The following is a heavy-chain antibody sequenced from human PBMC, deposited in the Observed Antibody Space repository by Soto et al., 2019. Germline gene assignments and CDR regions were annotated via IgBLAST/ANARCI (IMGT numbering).Heavy chain of an antibody. CDR2: IYYSGNT. J-gene: IGHJ2*01. D-gene: IGHD3-16*01. Sequence: QLQLQESGPGLVKPSETLSLTCTVSGGSISTRNYYWGWIRQPPGKGLEWIGRIYYSGNTYYKPSLKSRVTFSVDTSKNQFSLKLTSVTAADTAVYYFLRPPYPPPYWYFDLWGRGTLFTVSS. CDR3: LRPPYPPPYWYFDL. CDR1: GGSISTRNYY. V-gene: IGHV4-39*01.